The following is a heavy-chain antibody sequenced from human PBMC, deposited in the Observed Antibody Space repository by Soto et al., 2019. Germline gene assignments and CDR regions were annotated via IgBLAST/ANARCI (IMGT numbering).Heavy chain of an antibody. D-gene: IGHD3-10*01. Sequence: PSETLSLTCTVSGGSISSSIYYWVWIRQPPGKGLEWIGSIYYSGSTYYNPSLKSRVTISVDTSENQFSLKLTSVTAADTAVYYCVGFGESPFYWGQGTLVTVSS. J-gene: IGHJ4*02. V-gene: IGHV4-39*01. CDR1: GGSISSSIYY. CDR2: IYYSGST. CDR3: VGFGESPFY.